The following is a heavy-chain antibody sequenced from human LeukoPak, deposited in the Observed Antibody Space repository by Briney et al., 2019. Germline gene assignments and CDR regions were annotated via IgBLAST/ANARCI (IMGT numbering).Heavy chain of an antibody. Sequence: SETLSLTCPVSGGSISSGDYYWSWIRQPPGEGLGWVGYIYYSGSTYYNPSLKSRVTISVDTSRSQFSLKLSSVTAADTAVYYCARGEAVAGNRAWLNGMDVWGQGTTVTVSS. CDR2: IYYSGST. V-gene: IGHV4-30-4*01. CDR3: ARGEAVAGNRAWLNGMDV. D-gene: IGHD6-19*01. CDR1: GGSISSGDYY. J-gene: IGHJ6*02.